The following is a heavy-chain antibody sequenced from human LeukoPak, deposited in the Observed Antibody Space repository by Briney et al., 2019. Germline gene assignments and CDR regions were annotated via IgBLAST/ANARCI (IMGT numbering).Heavy chain of an antibody. CDR1: GYTFSASY. Sequence: ASVKVSCKASGYTFSASYIHWVRQAPGQGLEWMAWINPDGGGTTYAQNFEGRVTVTRDTSISTVYMDLNSLKSDDTAVYYCARGLLRELKGFDPWAREPWSPCPQ. CDR3: ARGLLRELKGFDP. D-gene: IGHD1-7*01. V-gene: IGHV1-2*02. J-gene: IGHJ5*02. CDR2: INPDGGGT.